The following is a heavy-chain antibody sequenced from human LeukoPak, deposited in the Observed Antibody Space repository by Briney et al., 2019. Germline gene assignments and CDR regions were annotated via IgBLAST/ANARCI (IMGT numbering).Heavy chain of an antibody. CDR1: GFTFSSYW. Sequence: GGSLRLSCAASGFTFSSYWMHWVRQAPGKGLVWVSSINSDGSSTSYAASVKGRFTISRDNAKNTLYLQMNSLRAEDTAVYYCARDPQEWELPIDYWGQGTLVTVSS. D-gene: IGHD1-26*01. CDR2: INSDGSST. J-gene: IGHJ4*02. CDR3: ARDPQEWELPIDY. V-gene: IGHV3-74*01.